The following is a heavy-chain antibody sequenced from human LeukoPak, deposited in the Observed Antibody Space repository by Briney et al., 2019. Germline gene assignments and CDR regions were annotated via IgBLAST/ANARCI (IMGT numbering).Heavy chain of an antibody. CDR1: EFTFSSHW. V-gene: IGHV3-7*04. CDR3: ARGHYGLDV. J-gene: IGHJ6*02. Sequence: GGSLRLSCAASEFTFSSHWLTWVRQAPGEGLEWVAHINQDGSEKDYVDSVKGRFTISRDNAKNSLDLQMNSLRAEDTAVYYCARGHYGLDVWGQGTTVTVSS. CDR2: INQDGSEK.